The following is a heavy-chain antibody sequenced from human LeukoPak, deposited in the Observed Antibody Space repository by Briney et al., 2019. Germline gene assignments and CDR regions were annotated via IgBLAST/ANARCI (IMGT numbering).Heavy chain of an antibody. V-gene: IGHV3-23*01. CDR2: TGASGITT. CDR3: ARGKTGVYDAFDI. J-gene: IGHJ3*02. D-gene: IGHD7-27*01. CDR1: GFTFNNYA. Sequence: PGGSLRLSCAASGFTFNNYAMSWVRQAPGQGLEWVSGTGASGITTHYADSVKGRFTISRDNSKNTLYLQMNSLRAEDTAVYYCARGKTGVYDAFDIWGQGTMVTVSS.